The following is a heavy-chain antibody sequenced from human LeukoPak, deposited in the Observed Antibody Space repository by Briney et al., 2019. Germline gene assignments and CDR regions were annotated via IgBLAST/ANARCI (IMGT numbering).Heavy chain of an antibody. CDR2: IYYSGST. CDR3: AGQEYSSSSGYFDY. D-gene: IGHD6-6*01. CDR1: GGSISSSSYY. V-gene: IGHV4-39*07. J-gene: IGHJ4*02. Sequence: SETLSLTCTVSGGSISSSSYYWGWIRQPPGKGLEWIGSIYYSGSTYYNPSLKSRVTISVDTSKNQFSLKLSSVTAADTAVYYCAGQEYSSSSGYFDYWGQRTLVTVSS.